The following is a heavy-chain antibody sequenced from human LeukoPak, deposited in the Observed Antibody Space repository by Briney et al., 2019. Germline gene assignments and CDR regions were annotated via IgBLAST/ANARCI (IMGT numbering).Heavy chain of an antibody. V-gene: IGHV3-48*03. CDR2: ISSSGSTI. Sequence: GGSLRLSCAASGFTFSSYEMNWVRQAPGKGLEWVSYISSSGSTIYYAESVKGRLTISRHNAKNSLYLEMNSLRADDTAVYYCARDRIPYCIGGSCSNFDYWGQGTLVTVSS. CDR1: GFTFSSYE. D-gene: IGHD2-15*01. CDR3: ARDRIPYCIGGSCSNFDY. J-gene: IGHJ4*02.